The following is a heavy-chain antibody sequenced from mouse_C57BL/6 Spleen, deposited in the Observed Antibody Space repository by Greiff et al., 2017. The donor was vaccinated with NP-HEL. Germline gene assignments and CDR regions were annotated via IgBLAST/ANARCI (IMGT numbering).Heavy chain of an antibody. D-gene: IGHD2-2*01. CDR1: GYAFSSSW. J-gene: IGHJ3*01. Sequence: VKLQESGPELVKPGASVKISCKASGYAFSSSWMNWVKQRPGKGLEWIGRIYPGDGDTNYNGKFKGKATLTADKSSSTAYMQLSSLTSEDSAVYFCARGGYDPAWFAYWGQGTLVTVSA. CDR3: ARGGYDPAWFAY. V-gene: IGHV1-82*01. CDR2: IYPGDGDT.